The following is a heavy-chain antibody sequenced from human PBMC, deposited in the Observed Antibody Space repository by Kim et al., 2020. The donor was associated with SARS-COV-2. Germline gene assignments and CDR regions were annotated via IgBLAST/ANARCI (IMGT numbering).Heavy chain of an antibody. CDR2: TYYRSQWYN. CDR1: GDSVSSNGAA. J-gene: IGHJ4*02. V-gene: IGHV6-1*01. D-gene: IGHD6-13*01. CDR3: ARSNVEVGYSSTWSLQY. Sequence: SQTLSLTCAISGDSVSSNGAAWNWIRQSPSRGLEWLGRTYYRSQWYNDYAVSVKSRITINPDTSKNQFSLQLNSVTPEDTAVYYCARSNVEVGYSSTWSLQYWGQGTLVTVSS.